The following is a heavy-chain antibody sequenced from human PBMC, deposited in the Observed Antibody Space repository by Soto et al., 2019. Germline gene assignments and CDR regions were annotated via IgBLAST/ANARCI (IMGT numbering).Heavy chain of an antibody. CDR2: IDPSDSQT. V-gene: IGHV5-10-1*01. J-gene: IGHJ4*02. CDR3: ARQIYDSDTGPNFQYYFDS. Sequence: PGESLKISCKGSGYSFAGYWITWVRQKPGKGLEWMGRIDPSDSQTYYSPSFRGHVTISVTKSITTVFLQWSSLRASDTAMYYCARQIYDSDTGPNFQYYFDSWGQETPVTVS. CDR1: GYSFAGYW. D-gene: IGHD3-22*01.